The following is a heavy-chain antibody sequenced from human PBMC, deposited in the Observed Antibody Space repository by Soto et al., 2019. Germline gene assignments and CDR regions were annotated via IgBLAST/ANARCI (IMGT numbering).Heavy chain of an antibody. CDR1: GYTFTNYG. J-gene: IGHJ4*02. CDR2: ITGYNGNT. D-gene: IGHD6-19*01. Sequence: QVQLLQSGPEVKKPGASVKVSCKASGYTFTNYGITWVRQAPGQGLELMGWITGYNGNTNYPQRLQGRVTMTTDTSTSTIYMELRSLRSDDTAIYYCARHRGGSVWHSFDYWGQGTLVTVSS. CDR3: ARHRGGSVWHSFDY. V-gene: IGHV1-18*04.